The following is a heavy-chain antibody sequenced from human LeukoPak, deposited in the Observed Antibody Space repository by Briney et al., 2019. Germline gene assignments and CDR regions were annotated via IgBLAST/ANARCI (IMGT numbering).Heavy chain of an antibody. CDR1: GGSFSGYY. CDR3: ARGLSRGYSYGPRFDY. D-gene: IGHD5-18*01. Sequence: SETLSLTCAVYGGSFSGYYWSWLRQPPGKGLEWIGEINHSGSTNYNPSLKSRVTISVDTSKNQFSLKLSSVTAADTAVYYCARGLSRGYSYGPRFDYWGQGTLVSVSS. V-gene: IGHV4-34*01. J-gene: IGHJ4*02. CDR2: INHSGST.